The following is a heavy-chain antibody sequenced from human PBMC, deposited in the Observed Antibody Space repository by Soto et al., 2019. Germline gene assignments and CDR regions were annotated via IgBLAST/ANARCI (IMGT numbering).Heavy chain of an antibody. V-gene: IGHV3-21*06. J-gene: IGHJ4*02. CDR1: GFTFRNYN. CDR2: ISTGGAYM. CDR3: ARDIASPGGDHFDS. D-gene: IGHD2-21*02. Sequence: VQLVESGGGLVKAGGSLRLFCTASGFTFRNYNMNWDRQAPGKGLEWVSSISTGGAYMFYADSVKGRFTISRDNAQNSLFLQIDSPRAEDTAVYYCARDIASPGGDHFDSWGQGTLVTVSS.